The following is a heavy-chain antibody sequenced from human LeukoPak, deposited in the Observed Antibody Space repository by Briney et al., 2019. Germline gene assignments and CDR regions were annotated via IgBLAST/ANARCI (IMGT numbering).Heavy chain of an antibody. CDR2: TYHRSKWFN. J-gene: IGHJ4*02. CDR1: GDSVSSNSVA. CDR3: VRAAVVVLATMFDY. V-gene: IGHV6-1*01. Sequence: SQTLSLTCAISGDSVSSNSVAWNWFRQSPSRGFEWLGRTYHRSKWFNEYAFSVKSRLTIYPDTSNNQFSLVLNSVTPEDTAVYYCVRAAVVVLATMFDYWGQGTLVTVSS. D-gene: IGHD2-15*01.